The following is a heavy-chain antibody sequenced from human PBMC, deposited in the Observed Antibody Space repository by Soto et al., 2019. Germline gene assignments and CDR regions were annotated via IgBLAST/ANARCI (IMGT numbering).Heavy chain of an antibody. CDR3: ARHVGSYWYFDL. D-gene: IGHD1-26*01. Sequence: EVQLVESGGGSVQPGGSLRLSCAASGFGVSSSYMGWIRQAPGKGLEWVSSIYTGVTTYYAESVRGRFTTSTDSSRDTLYLQMNSLRVDDTAMYYCARHVGSYWYFDLWGRGTLVTVSS. CDR1: GFGVSSSY. CDR2: IYTGVTT. V-gene: IGHV3-66*04. J-gene: IGHJ2*01.